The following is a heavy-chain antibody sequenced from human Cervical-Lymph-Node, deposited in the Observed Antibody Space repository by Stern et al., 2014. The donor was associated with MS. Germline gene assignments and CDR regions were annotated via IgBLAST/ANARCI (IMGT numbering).Heavy chain of an antibody. D-gene: IGHD2-15*01. Sequence: QVQLQESGPGLVKPSETLSLTCTVSGASLSSSHWTWIRQTPGKGLEWIGNVYQSGSTNYKPSLKSRATIFVDTSKNQVSLKLTSVTAADTAVYYCARGRWYGDYWGQGTLVTVSS. CDR2: VYQSGST. J-gene: IGHJ4*02. V-gene: IGHV4-59*01. CDR3: ARGRWYGDY. CDR1: GASLSSSH.